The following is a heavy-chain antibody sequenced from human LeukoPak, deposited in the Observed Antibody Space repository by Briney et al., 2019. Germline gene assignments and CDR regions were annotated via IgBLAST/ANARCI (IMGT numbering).Heavy chain of an antibody. D-gene: IGHD3-3*01. CDR3: ARGGLTIFGVVNYMDV. V-gene: IGHV3-23*01. CDR1: GFTFSNYA. J-gene: IGHJ6*03. Sequence: GGSLRLSCAASGFTFSNYAMSWVRQAPGKGLEWVSAISATDGSTNYADSVKGRFTISRDNSKNTLYLQMNSLRAEDTALYYCARGGLTIFGVVNYMDVWGKGTTVTVSS. CDR2: ISATDGST.